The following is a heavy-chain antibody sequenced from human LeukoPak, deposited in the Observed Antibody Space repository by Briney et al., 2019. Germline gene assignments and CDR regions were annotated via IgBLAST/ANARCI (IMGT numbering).Heavy chain of an antibody. CDR3: AKDPGYDSSGYFF. Sequence: SQTLSLTCAISGDSVSSNSAAWNWIRQSPSRGLEWLGRTYYRSKYYNDYALSVKSRITINADSSETQFSLQLKSVTPEDTAVYYCAKDPGYDSSGYFFWGQGTLVTVSS. CDR1: GDSVSSNSAA. CDR2: TYYRSKYYN. V-gene: IGHV6-1*01. D-gene: IGHD3-22*01. J-gene: IGHJ4*02.